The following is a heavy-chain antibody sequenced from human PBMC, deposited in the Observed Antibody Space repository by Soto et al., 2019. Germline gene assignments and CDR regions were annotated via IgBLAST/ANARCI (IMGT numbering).Heavy chain of an antibody. D-gene: IGHD3-22*01. J-gene: IGHJ3*02. CDR1: GFSLSTSGVG. Sequence: QITLKESGPTLVKPTQTLTLTCTFSGFSLSTSGVGVGGIRQPPGKALEWLALIYWDDDKRYSTSLKSRLTITQDTSKNQVVLTMTNMDPVDTATYYCAHSGYYYDSSGYGDDAFDIWGQGTRVTVYS. CDR2: IYWDDDK. CDR3: AHSGYYYDSSGYGDDAFDI. V-gene: IGHV2-5*02.